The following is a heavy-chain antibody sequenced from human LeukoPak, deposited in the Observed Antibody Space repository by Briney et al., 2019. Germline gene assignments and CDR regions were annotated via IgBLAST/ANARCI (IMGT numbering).Heavy chain of an antibody. Sequence: GGSLRLSYAASGFTFSSYWMSWVRQAPGQGLEWVANIKQDGSEKYYVDSVKGRFTISRDNAKNSLYLQMNSLRAEDTAVYYCARGRSYDFWSGYYYDWFDPWGQGTLVTVSS. J-gene: IGHJ5*02. CDR3: ARGRSYDFWSGYYYDWFDP. CDR2: IKQDGSEK. V-gene: IGHV3-7*01. CDR1: GFTFSSYW. D-gene: IGHD3-3*01.